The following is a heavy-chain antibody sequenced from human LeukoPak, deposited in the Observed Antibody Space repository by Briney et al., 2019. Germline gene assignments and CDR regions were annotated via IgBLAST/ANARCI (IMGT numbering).Heavy chain of an antibody. CDR3: AKKWSGDYDSSDIIDAFDI. V-gene: IGHV3-30*02. D-gene: IGHD3-22*01. Sequence: GGSLRLSCAASGFTFSSYGMHWVRQAPGKGLEWVAFIQFDGNNKYYADSVKGRFTISRDNSRNTLFLQMNSLRAEDTAVFYCAKKWSGDYDSSDIIDAFDIWGQGTMVTVSS. CDR1: GFTFSSYG. J-gene: IGHJ3*02. CDR2: IQFDGNNK.